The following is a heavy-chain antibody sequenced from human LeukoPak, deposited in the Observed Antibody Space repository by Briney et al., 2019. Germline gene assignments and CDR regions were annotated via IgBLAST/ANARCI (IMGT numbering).Heavy chain of an antibody. CDR1: GGSISSGGYY. CDR2: IYHSGST. V-gene: IGHV4-30-2*01. CDR3: ARSAETEFDY. J-gene: IGHJ4*02. D-gene: IGHD1-14*01. Sequence: PSQTLSLTCTVSGGSISSGGYYWSWIRQPPGKGLEWIGYIYHSGSTYYNPSLKSRVTISVDRSKNQFSLKLSSVTAADTAVYYCARSAETEFDYWGQGTLVTVSS.